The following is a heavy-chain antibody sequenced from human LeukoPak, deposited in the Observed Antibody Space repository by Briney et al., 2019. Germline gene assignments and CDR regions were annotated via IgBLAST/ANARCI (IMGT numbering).Heavy chain of an antibody. Sequence: SETLSLTCTVSGGSISSYYWSWIRQPPGKGLEWIGYIYYSGSTNYNPSLKSRVTISVVTSKNQFSLKLSSVTAADTAVYYCARDRATYGYSYGYWYYYGMDVWGQGTTVTVSS. CDR2: IYYSGST. J-gene: IGHJ6*02. D-gene: IGHD5-18*01. V-gene: IGHV4-59*01. CDR3: ARDRATYGYSYGYWYYYGMDV. CDR1: GGSISSYY.